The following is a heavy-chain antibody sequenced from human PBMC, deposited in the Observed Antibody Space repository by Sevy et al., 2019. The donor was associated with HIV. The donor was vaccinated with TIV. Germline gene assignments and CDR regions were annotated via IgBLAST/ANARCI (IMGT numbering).Heavy chain of an antibody. CDR3: ARLDYYYYMDV. J-gene: IGHJ6*03. Sequence: GGSLRLSCAASGFTVSSNYMSWVRQAPGKGLEWVSVFYSGGSTYYADSVKGRFTISRDNSKNTLYLQMNSLRAEDTAVYYCARLDYYYYMDVWGKGTTVTVSS. V-gene: IGHV3-53*01. CDR1: GFTVSSNY. CDR2: FYSGGST.